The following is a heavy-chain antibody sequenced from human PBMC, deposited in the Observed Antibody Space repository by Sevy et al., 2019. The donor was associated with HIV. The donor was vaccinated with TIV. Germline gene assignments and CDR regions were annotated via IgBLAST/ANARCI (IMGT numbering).Heavy chain of an antibody. V-gene: IGHV3-13*01. J-gene: IGHJ3*02. D-gene: IGHD3-10*01. CDR1: GFTFSSYD. Sequence: GGSLRLSCAASGFTFSSYDMHWVHQATGKGLEWVSAISTAGDTYYPGSVKGRFTISRENAKNSLYLQMNSLRAGDTAVYYCARGPMVRGVIYAFDIWGQGTMVTVSS. CDR2: ISTAGDT. CDR3: ARGPMVRGVIYAFDI.